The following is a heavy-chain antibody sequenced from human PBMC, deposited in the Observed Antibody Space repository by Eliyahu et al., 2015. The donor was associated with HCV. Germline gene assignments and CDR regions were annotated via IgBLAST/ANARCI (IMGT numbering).Heavy chain of an antibody. CDR1: GGSMNSFY. V-gene: IGHV4-59*01. CDR3: ARTEGYLEGRWFDP. J-gene: IGHJ5*02. Sequence: QVQLQESGPGLVKASETLSLTCTVSGGSMNSFYWSWIRQPPGKGLEWIGFIYASGTTTYNPSLKSRVSMSVDTSKKEFSLNVNSVTAADTAVYYCARTEGYLEGRWFDPWGQGTLVTVSS. D-gene: IGHD3-3*01. CDR2: IYASGTT.